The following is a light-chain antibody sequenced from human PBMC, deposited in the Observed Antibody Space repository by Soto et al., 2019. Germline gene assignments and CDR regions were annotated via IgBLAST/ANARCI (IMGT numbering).Light chain of an antibody. V-gene: IGKV3D-20*02. CDR2: DAS. Sequence: EIVLKQSPDTLSLSPGERATLSCRASQSVKNNYLAWYQQKPGQAPRFLIYDASSRATGIPDRFSGSGSGTDFTLTISRLEPEDFAVYYCQQYNNWPITFGQGTRLEIK. CDR3: QQYNNWPIT. J-gene: IGKJ5*01. CDR1: QSVKNNY.